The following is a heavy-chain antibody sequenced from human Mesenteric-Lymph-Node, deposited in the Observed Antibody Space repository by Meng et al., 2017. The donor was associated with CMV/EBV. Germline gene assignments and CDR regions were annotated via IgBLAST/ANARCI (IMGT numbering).Heavy chain of an antibody. J-gene: IGHJ5*02. CDR3: ARGPIVVVPAAIPRRDWFDP. CDR2: INPNSGGT. D-gene: IGHD2-2*01. CDR1: GYTFTGYY. V-gene: IGHV1-2*02. Sequence: ASVKVSCKASGYTFTGYYMHWVRQAPGQGLEWMGWINPNSGGTNYAQKFQGRVTMTRDTSISTAYMELSRLRSHDTAVYYCARGPIVVVPAAIPRRDWFDPWGQGTLVTVSS.